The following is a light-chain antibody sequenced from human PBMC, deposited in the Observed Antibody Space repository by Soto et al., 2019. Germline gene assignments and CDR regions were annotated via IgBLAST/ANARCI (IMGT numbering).Light chain of an antibody. J-gene: IGKJ3*01. V-gene: IGKV3-15*01. CDR2: GAS. Sequence: EKVMTQTPATLSVSPGQRATLSCRASQSVSSNLAWYQQKPGQAPRLLIYGASTRATGIPARFSGSGSGTEVTLTISSLQSEDFAVYYCQQYNNWPRAFGPGTKVDIK. CDR1: QSVSSN. CDR3: QQYNNWPRA.